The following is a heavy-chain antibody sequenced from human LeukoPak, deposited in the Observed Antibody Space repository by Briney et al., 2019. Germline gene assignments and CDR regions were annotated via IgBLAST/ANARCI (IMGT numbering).Heavy chain of an antibody. CDR1: GYTFTSYD. D-gene: IGHD5-18*01. CDR2: MNPNSGNT. Sequence: ASVKVSCKASGYTFTSYDINWVRQATGQGLEWMGWMNPNSGNTGYAQKFQGRVTMTRNTSISTAYMELSSLRSEDTAVYYCARGIRGYNYGYYYYMDVWGKGTTVTVS. J-gene: IGHJ6*03. V-gene: IGHV1-8*01. CDR3: ARGIRGYNYGYYYYMDV.